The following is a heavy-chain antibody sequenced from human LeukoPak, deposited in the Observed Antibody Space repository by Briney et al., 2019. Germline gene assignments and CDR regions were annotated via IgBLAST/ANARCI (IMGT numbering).Heavy chain of an antibody. CDR1: DGSISSSSYY. J-gene: IGHJ4*02. CDR3: ARDRGRWLVRTFDY. CDR2: IYYSGST. D-gene: IGHD6-19*01. Sequence: SETLSLTCTVSDGSISSSSYYWGWLRQPPGKGLEWIGNIYYSGSTYYNPSLKSRVTISVDTSKNQFSLKLSSVTAADTAVYYCARDRGRWLVRTFDYWGQGTLVTVSS. V-gene: IGHV4-39*07.